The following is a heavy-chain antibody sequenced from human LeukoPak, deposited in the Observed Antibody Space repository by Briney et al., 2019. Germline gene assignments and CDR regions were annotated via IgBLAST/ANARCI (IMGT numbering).Heavy chain of an antibody. Sequence: SGTLSLTCTVSGGSISSYYWSWLRQPPGEGLEWVGYIYYSGSTNYNASLKSRVPISVDTSKNQSSLKLSSVTAADTAVYYSARGPTTDPAADFVYWGQGTLVTVSS. CDR2: IYYSGST. J-gene: IGHJ4*02. CDR3: ARGPTTDPAADFVY. D-gene: IGHD6-13*01. V-gene: IGHV4-59*01. CDR1: GGSISSYY.